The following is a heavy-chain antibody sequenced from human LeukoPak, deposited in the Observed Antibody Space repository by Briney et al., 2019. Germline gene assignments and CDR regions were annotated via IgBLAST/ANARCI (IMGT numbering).Heavy chain of an antibody. Sequence: PGGSLRLSCAASGFTFSNYWMSWVRQPPGKGLEWIGSIYYSGSTYYNPSLKSRVTISVDTSKNQFSLKLSSVTAADTAVYYCARHNPQTTVTSLDYWGQGTLVTVSS. CDR1: GFTFSNYW. CDR3: ARHNPQTTVTSLDY. V-gene: IGHV4-39*01. CDR2: IYYSGST. J-gene: IGHJ4*02. D-gene: IGHD4-17*01.